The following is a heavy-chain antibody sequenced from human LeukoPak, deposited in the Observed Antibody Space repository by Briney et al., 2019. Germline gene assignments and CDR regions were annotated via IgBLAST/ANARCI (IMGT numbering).Heavy chain of an antibody. D-gene: IGHD1-26*01. J-gene: IGHJ4*02. CDR1: GYTLTELS. CDR2: FDPEDGET. Sequence: ASVKVSRKVSGYTLTELSMHWVRQAPGKGLEWMGGFDPEDGETIYAQKFQGRVTMTEDTSTDTAYMELSSLRSEDTAVYYCATLEWELLHSSDYYLDYWGQGTLVTVSS. V-gene: IGHV1-24*01. CDR3: ATLEWELLHSSDYYLDY.